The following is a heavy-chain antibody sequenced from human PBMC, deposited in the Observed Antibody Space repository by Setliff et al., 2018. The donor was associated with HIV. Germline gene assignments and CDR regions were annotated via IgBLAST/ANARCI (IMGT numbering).Heavy chain of an antibody. D-gene: IGHD6-13*01. J-gene: IGHJ4*02. CDR3: ATQTGFYNSHWYDY. CDR1: GFTFSRYE. V-gene: IGHV3-7*01. CDR2: IKQDGSDM. Sequence: TGGSLRLSCAASGFTFSRYEMTWLRRAPGRGLEWVANIKQDGSDMHYIESVKGRFTIFRDNAKNSVFLQMNSLRAEDTGVYYCATQTGFYNSHWYDYWGQGTMVTVSS.